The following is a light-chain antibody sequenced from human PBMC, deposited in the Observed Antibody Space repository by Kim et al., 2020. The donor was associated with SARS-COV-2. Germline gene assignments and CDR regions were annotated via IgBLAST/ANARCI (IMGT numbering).Light chain of an antibody. Sequence: ASVKLTCTLSSGHSTYAMAWLQQQPEKGARYLMRVDSDGRHIKGDGIPDRFSGSSSGAERYLTISSLQSDDEADYYCQTWGPGIGVFGGGTQLTVL. J-gene: IGLJ3*02. V-gene: IGLV4-69*02. CDR1: SGHSTYA. CDR3: QTWGPGIGV. CDR2: VDSDGRH.